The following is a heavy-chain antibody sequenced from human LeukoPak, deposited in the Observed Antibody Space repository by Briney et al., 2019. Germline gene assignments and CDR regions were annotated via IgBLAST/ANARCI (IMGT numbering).Heavy chain of an antibody. Sequence: SETLSLTCAVYGGSFSGYYWSWIRQPPGKGLEWIGEINHSGSTNYNPSLKSRVTISVDTSKNQFSLKLSSVTAADTAVYYCAGGGFPGYSNYGMDVWGQGTTVTVSS. D-gene: IGHD4-4*01. CDR3: AGGGFPGYSNYGMDV. CDR2: INHSGST. V-gene: IGHV4-34*01. J-gene: IGHJ6*02. CDR1: GGSFSGYY.